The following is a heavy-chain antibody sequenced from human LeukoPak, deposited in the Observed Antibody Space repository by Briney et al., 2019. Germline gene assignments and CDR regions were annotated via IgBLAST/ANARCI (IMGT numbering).Heavy chain of an antibody. CDR1: GFTFSSYA. Sequence: PGGSLRLSCAAAGFTFSSYAMSWVRQAPGKGLEWVSAISGSGGSTYYADSVKGRFTISRDKSKNTLYLQMNSLRAEDTAVYYCARVDGNYDFWSGYYDAFDIWGQGTMVTVSS. J-gene: IGHJ3*02. CDR3: ARVDGNYDFWSGYYDAFDI. CDR2: ISGSGGST. D-gene: IGHD3-3*01. V-gene: IGHV3-23*01.